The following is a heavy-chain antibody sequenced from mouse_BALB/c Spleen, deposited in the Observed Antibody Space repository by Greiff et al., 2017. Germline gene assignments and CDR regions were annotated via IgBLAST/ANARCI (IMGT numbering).Heavy chain of an antibody. D-gene: IGHD2-14*01. CDR2: IFPGTGTT. J-gene: IGHJ2*01. V-gene: IGHV1S132*01. Sequence: QVQLQQSGAELVKPGASVKLSCKTSGYTFTSYWIQWVKQRPGQGLGWIGEIFPGTGTTYYNEKFKGKATLTIDTSSSTAYMQLSSLTSEDSAVYFCARMGVQGYYFDYWGQGTTLTVAS. CDR3: ARMGVQGYYFDY. CDR1: GYTFTSYW.